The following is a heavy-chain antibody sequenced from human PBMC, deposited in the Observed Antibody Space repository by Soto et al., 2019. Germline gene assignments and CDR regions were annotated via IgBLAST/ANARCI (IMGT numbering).Heavy chain of an antibody. CDR1: GFTFSSYS. J-gene: IGHJ4*02. CDR2: ISSSSSTI. Sequence: AGGSLRLSCAASGFTFSSYSMNWVRQAPGKGLEWVSYISSSSSTIYYADSVKGRFTISRDNAKNSLYLQMNSLRDEDTAVYYCAREPFEYDFWSGYHALFDYWGQGTLVTVSS. V-gene: IGHV3-48*02. CDR3: AREPFEYDFWSGYHALFDY. D-gene: IGHD3-3*01.